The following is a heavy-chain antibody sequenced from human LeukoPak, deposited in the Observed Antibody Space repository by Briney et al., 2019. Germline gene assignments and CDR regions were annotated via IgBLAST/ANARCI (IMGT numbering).Heavy chain of an antibody. CDR1: GFTFSSYG. D-gene: IGHD6-19*01. CDR2: ISGSGGST. V-gene: IGHV3-23*01. Sequence: GGSLRLSCAASGFTFSSYGMSWVRQAPGKGLGWVSAISGSGGSTYYADSVKGRFTISRDNSKNTLYLQMNSLRAEDTAVYYCARGPGLAVTGTDWGQGTLVPVSS. CDR3: ARGPGLAVTGTD. J-gene: IGHJ4*02.